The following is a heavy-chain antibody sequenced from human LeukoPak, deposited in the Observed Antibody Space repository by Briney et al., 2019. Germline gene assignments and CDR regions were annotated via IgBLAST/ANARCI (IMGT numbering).Heavy chain of an antibody. CDR3: ARAGSLWFGESKLDY. V-gene: IGHV3-73*01. CDR2: IRSKDQNSAT. CDR1: GFSFSDSP. J-gene: IGHJ4*02. D-gene: IGHD3-10*01. Sequence: GGSLKLSCAASGFSFSDSPIHWVRQASGKGLEWVGRIRSKDQNSATAYAESVKGRFTISRDDSKNMAYLQMNSLRIEDTAVYYCARAGSLWFGESKLDYWGQGTLVTVSS.